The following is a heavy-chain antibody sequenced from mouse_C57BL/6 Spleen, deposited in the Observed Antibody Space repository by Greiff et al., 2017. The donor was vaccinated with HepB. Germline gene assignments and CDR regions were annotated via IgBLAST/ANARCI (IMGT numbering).Heavy chain of an antibody. CDR2: ISDGGSYT. CDR3: AREGRYDSYSSWYFDV. V-gene: IGHV5-4*01. Sequence: EVQVVESGGGLVKPGGSLKLSCAASGFTFSSYAMSWVRQTPEKRLEWVATISDGGSYTYYPDNVKGRFTISRDNAKNNQYLQMSHLKSEDTAMYYCAREGRYDSYSSWYFDVWGTGTTVTVSS. J-gene: IGHJ1*03. D-gene: IGHD2-3*01. CDR1: GFTFSSYA.